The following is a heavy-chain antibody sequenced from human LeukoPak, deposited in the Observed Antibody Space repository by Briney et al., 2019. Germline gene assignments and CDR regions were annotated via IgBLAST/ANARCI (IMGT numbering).Heavy chain of an antibody. J-gene: IGHJ3*02. CDR2: ISYIRST. V-gene: IGHV4-59*11. D-gene: IGHD4-17*01. CDR3: GRDLITVTKGFDI. CDR1: TDSISSHY. Sequence: SEPLSLPCAVSTDSISSHYWMWLRQAPGKALEWIGYISYIRSTNYKTSLKSRVTIQIDTLQNQLHLMLRSVPAADPAVYYSGRDLITVTKGFDIWGQGTMVSVS.